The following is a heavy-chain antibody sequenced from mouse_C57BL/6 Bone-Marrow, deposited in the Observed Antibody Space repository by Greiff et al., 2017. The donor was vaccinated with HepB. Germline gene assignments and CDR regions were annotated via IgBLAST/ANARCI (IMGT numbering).Heavy chain of an antibody. CDR3: ARRNYGTLYWYFDV. V-gene: IGHV1-18*01. CDR2: INPNNGGT. Sequence: VQLQQSGPELVKPGASVKIPCKASGYTFTDYNMDWVKQSHGKSLEWIGDINPNNGGTIYNQKFKGKATLTVDKSSSTAYMELRSLTSEDTAVYYCARRNYGTLYWYFDVWGTGTTVTVSS. CDR1: GYTFTDYN. D-gene: IGHD1-1*01. J-gene: IGHJ1*03.